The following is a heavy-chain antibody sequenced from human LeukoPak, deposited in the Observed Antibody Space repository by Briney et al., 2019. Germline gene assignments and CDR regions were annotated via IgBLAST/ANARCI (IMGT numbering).Heavy chain of an antibody. D-gene: IGHD3-10*01. CDR1: GGSISGDGYH. J-gene: IGHJ6*02. Sequence: PSQTLSLTCSVSGGSISGDGYHWGWIRRPPGKGVEWLGGVHYTGSTCYKTSLKSRLTVDMDTSKNQFSLRLSSVTAADTAVYYCARTSHSGYMVRGVLYYGMDVWGQGTTVTVS. CDR2: VHYTGST. V-gene: IGHV4-39*01. CDR3: ARTSHSGYMVRGVLYYGMDV.